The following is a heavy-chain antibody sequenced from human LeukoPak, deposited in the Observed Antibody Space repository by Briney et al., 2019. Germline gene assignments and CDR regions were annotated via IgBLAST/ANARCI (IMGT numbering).Heavy chain of an antibody. Sequence: PGGSLRLSCAASGFTVSSDYMTWVRQAPGKGLEWVSVIYRGGSTYYADSVKGRFTISRDNSKNTLYLQMNSLRAEDTAVYYCARGGDGYNFRFSAFDIWGQGTMVTVSS. CDR3: ARGGDGYNFRFSAFDI. CDR1: GFTVSSDY. D-gene: IGHD5-24*01. J-gene: IGHJ3*02. CDR2: IYRGGST. V-gene: IGHV3-53*01.